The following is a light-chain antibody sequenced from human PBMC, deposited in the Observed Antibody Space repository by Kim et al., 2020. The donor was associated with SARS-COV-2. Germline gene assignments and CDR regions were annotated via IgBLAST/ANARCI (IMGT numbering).Light chain of an antibody. CDR2: GAS. CDR3: HQYTDWPPGDT. CDR1: QSISTY. J-gene: IGKJ2*01. V-gene: IGKV3-15*01. Sequence: EIVMTQSPATLSVSPGERATLSCRASQSISTYLAWYQQKPGQTPRLLIYGASTRATGVPARFSASGSGTEFTLTISSLQSDDFAVYFCHQYTDWPPGDTFGQGTKLEI.